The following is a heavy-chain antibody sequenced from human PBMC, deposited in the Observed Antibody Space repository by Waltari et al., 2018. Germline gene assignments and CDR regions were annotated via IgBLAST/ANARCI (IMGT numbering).Heavy chain of an antibody. CDR2: LNNGGDYK. CDR1: GFSFDEYS. Sequence: VRLVESGGGRVGPGESVGLSGVGPGFSFDEYSMNWVRQAPGKGLEWVSSLNNGGDYKGYADSVEGRFTISRDNDKNTLYLQMNDLRVDDTAIYYCARGKAFDPWGQGTRVNVSS. CDR3: ARGKAFDP. J-gene: IGHJ5*02. V-gene: IGHV3-21*06.